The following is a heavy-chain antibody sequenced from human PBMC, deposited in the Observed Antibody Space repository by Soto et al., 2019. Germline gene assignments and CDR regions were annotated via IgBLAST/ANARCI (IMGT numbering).Heavy chain of an antibody. D-gene: IGHD3-22*01. Sequence: EVQLVESGGGWVQPGGSLRLSCAASGFTFSSYWMDWVRQAPGKGLEWVAKMNQDGSEKYYVDSVKGRFTISRDNAKNSVFLQMSSLRAEDTAFYYCVRFDYYDKSDRVSWGQGTLVTVSS. CDR2: MNQDGSEK. V-gene: IGHV3-7*01. CDR3: VRFDYYDKSDRVS. J-gene: IGHJ5*02. CDR1: GFTFSSYW.